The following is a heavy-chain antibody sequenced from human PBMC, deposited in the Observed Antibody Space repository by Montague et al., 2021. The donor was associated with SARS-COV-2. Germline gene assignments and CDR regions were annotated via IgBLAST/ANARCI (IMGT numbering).Heavy chain of an antibody. J-gene: IGHJ5*02. Sequence: SETLSPTCTVSGGSISGYYGSWIRQSPGKGLEWIGYIYYSGSTTYNPSLKNQVSISVDSAKRQFSLKLSAVTAADSAVNYCARHLPYSGSYNWFDPWGQGTLVTVSS. V-gene: IGHV4-59*08. CDR1: GGSISGYY. CDR2: IYYSGST. D-gene: IGHD1-26*01. CDR3: ARHLPYSGSYNWFDP.